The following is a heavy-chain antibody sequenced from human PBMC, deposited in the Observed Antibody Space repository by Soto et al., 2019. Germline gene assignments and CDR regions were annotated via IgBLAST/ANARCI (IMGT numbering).Heavy chain of an antibody. CDR1: GFTFSIYA. D-gene: IGHD6-19*01. CDR2: ISGSGDYT. Sequence: EVQLLESGGGLVQPGGSLRLSCAASGFTFSIYAMSWVRQAPGKGLEWVSAISGSGDYTYYADSVKGRFAISRDNSMNTLYLQMNSLRAADTAVYYCAKVLKAVAGTYDYWGQGTLVTVSS. J-gene: IGHJ4*02. V-gene: IGHV3-23*01. CDR3: AKVLKAVAGTYDY.